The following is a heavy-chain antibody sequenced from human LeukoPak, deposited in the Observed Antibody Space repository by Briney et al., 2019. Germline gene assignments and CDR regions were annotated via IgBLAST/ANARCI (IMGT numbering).Heavy chain of an antibody. D-gene: IGHD2/OR15-2a*01. CDR1: GFTFSSYP. CDR3: ARDRYGINSFDS. J-gene: IGHJ4*02. Sequence: GGSLRLSCAASGFTFSSYPMHWIRQAPGKGLEWVSSISSSSNYIYYADSVKGRFTISRDNAKKSLYLQMNSLRAEGTAVYYCARDRYGINSFDSWGQGTLVTVSS. CDR2: ISSSSNYI. V-gene: IGHV3-21*01.